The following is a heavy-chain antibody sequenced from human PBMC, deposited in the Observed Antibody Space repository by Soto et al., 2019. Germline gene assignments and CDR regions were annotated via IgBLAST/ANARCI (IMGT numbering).Heavy chain of an antibody. CDR1: GYSFTSYW. V-gene: IGHV5-10-1*01. CDR3: ARPGIAAAGPGGWFDP. D-gene: IGHD6-13*01. Sequence: GESLKISCKGSGYSFTSYWISWVRQMPGKGLEWMGRIDPSDSYTNSSPSFQGHVTISADKSISTAYLQWSSLKASDTAMYYCARPGIAAAGPGGWFDPWGQGTLVTVSS. CDR2: IDPSDSYT. J-gene: IGHJ5*02.